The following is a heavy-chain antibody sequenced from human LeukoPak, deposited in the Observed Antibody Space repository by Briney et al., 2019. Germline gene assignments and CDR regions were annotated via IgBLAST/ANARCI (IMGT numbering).Heavy chain of an antibody. D-gene: IGHD3-16*02. CDR1: GGSISSGGYY. J-gene: IGHJ4*02. CDR3: ARAYRAPQTFYSYHYLDY. V-gene: IGHV4-39*07. CDR2: INHFGST. Sequence: SETLSLTCTVSGGSISSGGYYWSWIRQPPGKGLEWIGEINHFGSTNYNPSLKSRVTISGDTSKKQFSLKVNSVTAADTAVYYCARAYRAPQTFYSYHYLDYWGQGTLVIVSS.